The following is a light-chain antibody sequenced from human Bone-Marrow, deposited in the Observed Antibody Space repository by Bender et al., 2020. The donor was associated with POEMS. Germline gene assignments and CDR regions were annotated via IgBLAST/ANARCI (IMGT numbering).Light chain of an antibody. Sequence: QSALTQPASVSGSPGQSITISCTGTDNDIGGYNFVSWYQQHPGKAPRLIIYEVSDRPSGIPERFSGSNSGNTATLTISGTQAMDEADYYCQVWDSSIVVFGGGTTLTVL. CDR2: EVS. J-gene: IGLJ2*01. CDR3: QVWDSSIVV. CDR1: DNDIGGYNF. V-gene: IGLV2-14*01.